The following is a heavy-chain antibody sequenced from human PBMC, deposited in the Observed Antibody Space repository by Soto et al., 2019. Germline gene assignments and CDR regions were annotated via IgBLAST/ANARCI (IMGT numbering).Heavy chain of an antibody. J-gene: IGHJ6*02. CDR2: INAGNGNT. V-gene: IGHV1-3*01. Sequence: QVQLVQSGAEVKKPGASVKVSCKASGYTFTSYAMHWVRQAPGQRLEWMGWINAGNGNTKYSQKFQGRGTITRDTSASTAYMELSSLRSEDTAVYYCARDLIVVVPAAKKDYGMDVWGQGTTVTVSS. CDR1: GYTFTSYA. CDR3: ARDLIVVVPAAKKDYGMDV. D-gene: IGHD2-2*01.